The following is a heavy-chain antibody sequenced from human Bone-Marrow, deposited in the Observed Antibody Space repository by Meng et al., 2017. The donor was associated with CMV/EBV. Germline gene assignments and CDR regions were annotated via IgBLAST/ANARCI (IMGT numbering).Heavy chain of an antibody. CDR1: GFTFSSYA. CDR2: ISYDGSNK. CDR3: ARAVRQPGDYYYGMDV. V-gene: IGHV3-30-3*01. Sequence: GESLKISCAASGFTFSSYAMHWVHHAPGKGLEWVAVISYDGSNKYYADSVKGRFTISRDNSKNTLYLQMNSLRAEDTAVYYCARAVRQPGDYYYGMDVWGQGTTVTVSS. D-gene: IGHD7-27*01. J-gene: IGHJ6*02.